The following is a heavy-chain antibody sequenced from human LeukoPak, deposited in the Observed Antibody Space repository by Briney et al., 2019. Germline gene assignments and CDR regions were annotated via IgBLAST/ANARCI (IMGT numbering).Heavy chain of an antibody. CDR2: LYYSGST. D-gene: IGHD6-13*01. CDR3: ARIWGTYSSSWDYFDY. J-gene: IGHJ4*02. V-gene: IGHV4-39*01. Sequence: LXLXCTVXXGSXXSXXYYWGWXXQPXXKGXXXXGXLYYSGSTYYNPSLKSRVTISVDTSKNQFSLKLSSVTAADTAVYYCARIWGTYSSSWDYFDYWGQGTLVTVSS. CDR1: XGSXXSXXYY.